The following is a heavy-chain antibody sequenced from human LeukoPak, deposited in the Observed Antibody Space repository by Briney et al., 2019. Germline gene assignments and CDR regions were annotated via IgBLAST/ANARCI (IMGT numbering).Heavy chain of an antibody. CDR1: GFTFSSYA. J-gene: IGHJ4*02. Sequence: GGSLRLSCAASGFTFSSYAMSWVRQAPGKGLEWVSAISGSGGSTYYADSVKGRFTISRDNSKNTLYLQMNSLRAEDTAVYYCAKAPYDFWSGYYPFDYWGQGPLVTVSS. V-gene: IGHV3-23*01. CDR2: ISGSGGST. D-gene: IGHD3-3*01. CDR3: AKAPYDFWSGYYPFDY.